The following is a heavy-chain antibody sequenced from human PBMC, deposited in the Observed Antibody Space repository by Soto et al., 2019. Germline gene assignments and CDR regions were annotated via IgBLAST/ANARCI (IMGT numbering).Heavy chain of an antibody. J-gene: IGHJ3*02. Sequence: SETLSLTCTVSGGSISSSSYYWGWIRQPPGKGLEWIGSIYYSGSTYYNPSLKSRVTISVDTSKNQFSLKLSSVTAADTAVYYCARRGRIAARHGAFDIWGQGTMVTVSS. V-gene: IGHV4-39*01. D-gene: IGHD6-6*01. CDR2: IYYSGST. CDR3: ARRGRIAARHGAFDI. CDR1: GGSISSSSYY.